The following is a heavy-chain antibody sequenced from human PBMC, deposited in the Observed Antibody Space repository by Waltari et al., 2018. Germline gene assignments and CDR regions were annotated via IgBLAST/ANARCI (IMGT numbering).Heavy chain of an antibody. CDR2: ITADGRSR. V-gene: IGHV3-23*01. CDR1: GFMFSIYP. J-gene: IGHJ2*01. CDR3: AKADFGNPYWFFDL. D-gene: IGHD3-10*01. Sequence: EGQLLESGGGLVQTGGSVRLSCAASGFMFSIYPMTWVRQAPGKGLEWVSTITADGRSRNYADSVKGRFTISRDNSKNILDLQMNTLRAEDTAVYFCAKADFGNPYWFFDLWGRGTLLTVSS.